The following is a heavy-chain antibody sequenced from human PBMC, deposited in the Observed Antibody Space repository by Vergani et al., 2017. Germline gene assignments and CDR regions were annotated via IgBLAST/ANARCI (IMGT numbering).Heavy chain of an antibody. CDR1: GGTFSSYA. J-gene: IGHJ4*02. CDR2: IIPIVGTA. Sequence: QVQLVQSGAEVKKPGSSVQVSCKASGGTFSSYAISWVRQAPGQGLEWMGGIIPIVGTANYAQKFQGRVTITADKSTSTAYMELRSLRSEDTAVYYCATYYYESGGYYGVDYWGQGTLVTVSS. CDR3: ATYYYESGGYYGVDY. V-gene: IGHV1-69*06. D-gene: IGHD3-22*01.